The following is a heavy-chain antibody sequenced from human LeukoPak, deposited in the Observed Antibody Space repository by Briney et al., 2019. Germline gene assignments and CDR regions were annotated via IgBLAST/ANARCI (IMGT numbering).Heavy chain of an antibody. V-gene: IGHV3-23*01. D-gene: IGHD3-22*01. CDR1: GFTVVSYG. J-gene: IGHJ1*01. Sequence: GRSLRLSCAASGFTVVSYGMSLVRHAPGKGLEWVSFITANADSTSYADSVEGRFTISRDNPRNTVYMQMNSLRAEDTAVYYCAVMHGYYDGSGYWVQWGQGTLVTVSS. CDR2: ITANADST. CDR3: AVMHGYYDGSGYWVQ.